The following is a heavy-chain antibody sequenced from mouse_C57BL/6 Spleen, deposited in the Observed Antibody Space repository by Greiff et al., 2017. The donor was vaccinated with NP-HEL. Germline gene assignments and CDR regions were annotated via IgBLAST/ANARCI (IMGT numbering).Heavy chain of an antibody. Sequence: EVQLVESGGDLVKPGGSLKLSCAASGFTFSSYGMSWVRQTPDKRLEWVATISSGGSYTYYPDSVKGRFTISRDNAKNTLYLQMSSLKSEDTAMYYCARQGYYGSSPRAMDYWGQGTSVTVSS. D-gene: IGHD1-1*01. CDR3: ARQGYYGSSPRAMDY. J-gene: IGHJ4*01. CDR2: ISSGGSYT. V-gene: IGHV5-6*01. CDR1: GFTFSSYG.